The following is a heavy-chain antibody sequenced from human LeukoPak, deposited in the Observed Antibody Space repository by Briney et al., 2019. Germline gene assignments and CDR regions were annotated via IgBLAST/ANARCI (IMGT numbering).Heavy chain of an antibody. J-gene: IGHJ6*03. CDR3: ASTVVRYYYYYMDV. CDR1: GGSISSSNW. Sequence: SGTLSLTCAVSGGSISSSNWWSWVRQPPGKGLEWIGEIYHSGSTNYNPSLKSRVTISVDKSKNQFSLKLSSVTAADTAVYYCASTVVRYYYYYMDVWGKGTTVTVSS. V-gene: IGHV4-4*02. D-gene: IGHD3-10*01. CDR2: IYHSGST.